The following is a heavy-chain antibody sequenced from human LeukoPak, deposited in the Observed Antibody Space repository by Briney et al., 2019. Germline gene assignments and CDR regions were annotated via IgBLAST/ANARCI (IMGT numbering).Heavy chain of an antibody. J-gene: IGHJ4*02. CDR1: GFSFNSDW. Sequence: QPGGSLRLSCAASGFSFNSDWMDWVRQAPGKGLEWMANIKHDESEKNYLDSVKGRFTISRDNAQNSLYLQMNGLRVEDTAVYYCTRRLDDWGQGTLVTVSS. CDR2: IKHDESEK. D-gene: IGHD3-16*01. CDR3: TRRLDD. V-gene: IGHV3-7*01.